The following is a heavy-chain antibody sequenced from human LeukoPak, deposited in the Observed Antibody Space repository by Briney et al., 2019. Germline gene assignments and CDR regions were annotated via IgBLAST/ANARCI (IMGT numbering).Heavy chain of an antibody. CDR1: GYTFTSYG. J-gene: IGHJ4*02. V-gene: IGHV1-18*01. D-gene: IGHD6-19*01. CDR3: AGSSYSSGWYDY. Sequence: ASVTVSCKASGYTFTSYGISWVRQAPGQGLEWMGWISAYNGNTNYAQKLQGRVTMTTDTSTSTAYMELRSLRSDDTAAYYCAGSSYSSGWYDYWGQGTLVTVSS. CDR2: ISAYNGNT.